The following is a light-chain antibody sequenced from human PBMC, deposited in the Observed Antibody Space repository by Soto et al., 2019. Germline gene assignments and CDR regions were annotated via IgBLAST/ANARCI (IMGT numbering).Light chain of an antibody. CDR1: TSNIGAGYE. Sequence: QAVLTQPPSVSGAPGQRVTISCTGSTSNIGAGYEVHWYQQLPGTAPKLLVSGHNNRPSGVPDRFSGFKSGASASLVITGPQAEDEADYYCQSYDNSLSGSGVFGGGTKVTVL. V-gene: IGLV1-40*01. CDR2: GHN. J-gene: IGLJ3*02. CDR3: QSYDNSLSGSGV.